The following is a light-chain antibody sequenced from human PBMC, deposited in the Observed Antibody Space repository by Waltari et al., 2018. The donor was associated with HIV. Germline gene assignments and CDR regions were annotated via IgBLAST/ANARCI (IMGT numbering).Light chain of an antibody. J-gene: IGLJ2*01. V-gene: IGLV2-14*01. CDR1: SRDVGGYNY. CDR3: SSYTSSSVL. Sequence: QSALTQPASVSGSPGQSITISCPGTSRDVGGYNYVSWYQQHPGKAPKLMIYEVSNRPSGVSNRFSGSKSGNTASLTISGLQAEDEADYYCSSYTSSSVLFGGGTKVTVL. CDR2: EVS.